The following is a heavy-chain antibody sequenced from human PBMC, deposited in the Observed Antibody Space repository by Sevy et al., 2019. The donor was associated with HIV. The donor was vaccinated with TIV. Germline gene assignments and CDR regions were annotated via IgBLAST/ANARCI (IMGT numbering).Heavy chain of an antibody. CDR3: ASELRFLEWLPHTYYYYYGMDV. CDR2: IIPIFGTA. Sequence: ASVKVSCKASGGTFSSYAISWVRQAPGQGLEWMGGIIPIFGTANYAQKFQGRVTITADESTGTANMELSSLRPEDTAVYYCASELRFLEWLPHTYYYYYGMDVWGQGTTVTVSS. J-gene: IGHJ6*02. CDR1: GGTFSSYA. V-gene: IGHV1-69*13. D-gene: IGHD3-3*01.